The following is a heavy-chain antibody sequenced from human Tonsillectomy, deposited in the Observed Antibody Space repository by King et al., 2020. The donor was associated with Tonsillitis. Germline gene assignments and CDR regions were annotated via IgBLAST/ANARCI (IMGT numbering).Heavy chain of an antibody. CDR2: ISGSSAYI. Sequence: DVQLVESGGGLVKPGGSLRLSCAASGFTFSSYSMNWVRQAPGKGLEWVSSISGSSAYIYYADSVKGRFTISRDNAKNAVYLQMNSLRVDDTAVYYCARDQTANWGFDYWGQGTLVTVSS. D-gene: IGHD7-27*01. CDR3: ARDQTANWGFDY. CDR1: GFTFSSYS. V-gene: IGHV3-21*01. J-gene: IGHJ4*02.